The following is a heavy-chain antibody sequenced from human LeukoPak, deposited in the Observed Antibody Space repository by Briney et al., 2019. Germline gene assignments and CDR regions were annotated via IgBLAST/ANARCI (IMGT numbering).Heavy chain of an antibody. CDR1: GYIFTIYW. CDR2: IYPGDSDA. CDR3: ARTTDSSGYYLDAFDI. J-gene: IGHJ3*02. Sequence: GESLKISCKGSGYIFTIYWTAWVRQMPGKGLEWMGIIYPGDSDARYSPSFQGQVTISADKSISTAYLQWSSLKASDTAMYYCARTTDSSGYYLDAFDIWGQGTMVTVSS. V-gene: IGHV5-51*01. D-gene: IGHD3-22*01.